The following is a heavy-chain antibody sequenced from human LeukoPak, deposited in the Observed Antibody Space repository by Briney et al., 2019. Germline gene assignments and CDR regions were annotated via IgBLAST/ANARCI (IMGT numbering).Heavy chain of an antibody. V-gene: IGHV3-30*18. CDR1: GFTFSSYG. J-gene: IGHJ1*01. D-gene: IGHD3-22*01. Sequence: PGRSLRLSCAASGFTFSSYGMHWVRQAPGKGLEWVAVISYDGSNKYYADSVKGRFTISRDNSKNTLYLQMNSLRAEDTAVYYCAKDISYYYDSSGYPEYFQHWGQGTLVTVSS. CDR2: ISYDGSNK. CDR3: AKDISYYYDSSGYPEYFQH.